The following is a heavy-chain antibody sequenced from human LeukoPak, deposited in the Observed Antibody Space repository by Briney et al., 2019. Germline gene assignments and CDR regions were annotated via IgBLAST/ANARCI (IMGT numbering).Heavy chain of an antibody. CDR2: INPNSVGT. V-gene: IGHV1-2*06. Sequence: ASVKVSCKASGYTFTGYYMHWVRQAPGQGREWMGRINPNSVGTNYAQKFQGRVTMTRDTSISTAYMELSRLSSDDTAVYYCARDLPNWNPFDYWGQGTLVTVSS. J-gene: IGHJ4*02. D-gene: IGHD1-20*01. CDR1: GYTFTGYY. CDR3: ARDLPNWNPFDY.